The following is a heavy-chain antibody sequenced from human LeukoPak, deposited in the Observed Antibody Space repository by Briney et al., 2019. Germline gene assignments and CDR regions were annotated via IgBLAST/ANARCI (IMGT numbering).Heavy chain of an antibody. D-gene: IGHD3-10*02. CDR1: GGSFSGYY. V-gene: IGHV4-34*01. J-gene: IGHJ4*02. Sequence: SETLSLTCAVYGGSFSGYYWSWIRQPPGKGLEWIREINHSGSTNYNPSLKSRVTISVDTSKNQFSLKLGSVTAADTAVYYCARGTMFPYYFDYWGQGTLVTVSS. CDR2: INHSGST. CDR3: ARGTMFPYYFDY.